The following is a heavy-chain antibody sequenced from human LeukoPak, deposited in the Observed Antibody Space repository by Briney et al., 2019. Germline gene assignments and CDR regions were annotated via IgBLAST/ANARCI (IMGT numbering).Heavy chain of an antibody. CDR1: GGSISSYY. CDR2: INHSGST. J-gene: IGHJ3*02. CDR3: ATSFGYSSGWRGTFDI. D-gene: IGHD6-19*01. V-gene: IGHV4-34*01. Sequence: SETLSLTCTVSGGSISSYYWSWIRQPPGKGLVWIGEINHSGSTNYNPSLKSRVTISVDTSKNQFSLKLSSVTAADTAVYYCATSFGYSSGWRGTFDIWGQGTMVTVSS.